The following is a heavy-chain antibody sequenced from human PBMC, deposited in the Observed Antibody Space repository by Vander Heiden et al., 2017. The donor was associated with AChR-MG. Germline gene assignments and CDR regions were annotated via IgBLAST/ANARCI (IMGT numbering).Heavy chain of an antibody. D-gene: IGHD3-10*01. CDR1: GFTVSSNY. V-gene: IGHV3-53*01. J-gene: IGHJ1*01. Sequence: EVQLVESGGGLIQPGGSLRLSCAASGFTVSSNYMSWVRKAPGKGLEWVSVSYSGGSTYYADSVKGRFTISRDNSKNTLYLQMNSLRAEETAVYYCARAGRWRQSGGGYFQHWGQGTLVTVSS. CDR3: ARAGRWRQSGGGYFQH. CDR2: SYSGGST.